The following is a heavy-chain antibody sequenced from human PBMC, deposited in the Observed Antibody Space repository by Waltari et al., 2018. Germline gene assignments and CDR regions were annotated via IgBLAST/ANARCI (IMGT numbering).Heavy chain of an antibody. CDR1: GFTFSNHE. Sequence: EVQVVASGGGLVQPGGSLRLSCAASGFTFSNHEMNWVRQAPGKGLEWVSYISNSGSTVYYEDSLKGRFTISRDNAKNSLYLEMNSLRAEDTAVYYCARPSTEYYYYYYYMDVWGKGTTVTVS. CDR3: ARPSTEYYYYYYYMDV. V-gene: IGHV3-48*03. CDR2: ISNSGSTV. J-gene: IGHJ6*03.